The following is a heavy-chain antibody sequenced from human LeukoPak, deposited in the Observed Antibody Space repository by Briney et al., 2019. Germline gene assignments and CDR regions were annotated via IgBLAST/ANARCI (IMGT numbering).Heavy chain of an antibody. V-gene: IGHV1-2*02. CDR2: VNPNSGGA. CDR1: GYTFTGYY. CDR3: AGGSSTS. J-gene: IGHJ6*02. Sequence: GASVKVSCKASGYTFTGYYIHWVRQAPGQGLEWMGWVNPNSGGANYAQRFQGRVTMTRDTSISTAYMELNSLRSDDTAVYYCAGGSSTSWGQGTTVTVSS. D-gene: IGHD2-2*01.